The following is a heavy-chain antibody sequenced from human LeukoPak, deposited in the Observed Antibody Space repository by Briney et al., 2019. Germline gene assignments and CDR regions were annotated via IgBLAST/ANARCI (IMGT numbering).Heavy chain of an antibody. J-gene: IGHJ5*02. V-gene: IGHV4-34*01. CDR3: ARKSSFFFPSHNWFDP. CDR1: GGSFSGYY. CDR2: INHSGST. D-gene: IGHD3-3*02. Sequence: AETLSLTCAVYGGSFSGYYWSWIRQPPGKGLEWIGEINHSGSTNYNPSLKSRVTISVDTSKNQFSLKLSSVTAADTAVYYCARKSSFFFPSHNWFDPWGQGTLVTVSS.